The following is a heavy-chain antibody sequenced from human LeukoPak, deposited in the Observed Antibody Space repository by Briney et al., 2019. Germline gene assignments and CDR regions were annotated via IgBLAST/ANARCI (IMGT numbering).Heavy chain of an antibody. CDR1: GDSLSSSSAT. V-gene: IGHV6-1*01. CDR2: TYYRSKWYK. Sequence: SQTLSLTCDISGDSLSSSSATWNWIRQSPSRGLEWLGRTYYRSKWYKYYAVSVKGRITINPDTSKNQFSLQLNSVTPEDTAVYYCARGPSYFQHWGQGTLVTVSS. CDR3: ARGPSYFQH. J-gene: IGHJ1*01.